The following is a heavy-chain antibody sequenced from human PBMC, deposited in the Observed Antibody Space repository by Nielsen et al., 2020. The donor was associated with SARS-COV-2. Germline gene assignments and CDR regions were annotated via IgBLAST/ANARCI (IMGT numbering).Heavy chain of an antibody. CDR2: INPSGGST. Sequence: ASVKVSCKASGYTFTSYYMHWVRQAPGQGLEWMGIINPSGGSTSYAQKFQGRVTMTRDTSTSTVYMELSSLRSEDTAVYYCARGGGAYCGGDCYSGWFDPWGQGTLVTVSS. V-gene: IGHV1-46*01. J-gene: IGHJ5*02. D-gene: IGHD2-21*02. CDR3: ARGGGAYCGGDCYSGWFDP. CDR1: GYTFTSYY.